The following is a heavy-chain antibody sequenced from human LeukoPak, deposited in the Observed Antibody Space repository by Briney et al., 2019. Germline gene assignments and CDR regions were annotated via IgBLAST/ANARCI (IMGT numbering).Heavy chain of an antibody. CDR1: GYTLTELS. CDR3: ATVGCSGGSCPFDY. V-gene: IGHV1-24*01. CDR2: FDPEDGET. Sequence: ASVKVSCKGSGYTLTELSMHWVRQAPGKGLEWMGGFDPEDGETIYAQKFQGRVTMTEDTSTDTAYMELSSLRSEDTAVYYCATVGCSGGSCPFDYWGQGTLVPVSA. D-gene: IGHD2-15*01. J-gene: IGHJ4*02.